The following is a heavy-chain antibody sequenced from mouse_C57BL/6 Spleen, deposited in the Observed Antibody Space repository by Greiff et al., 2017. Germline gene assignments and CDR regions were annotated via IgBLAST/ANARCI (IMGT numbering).Heavy chain of an antibody. Sequence: VQLQQSGAELVRPGTSVKLSCKASGYTFTSYWMHWVKQRPGQGLEWIGVIDPSDSYTNYNQKFKGKATLTVDTSSSTAYMQISSLTSEDSAVYYCARIGTDYWGQGTTLTVSS. V-gene: IGHV1-59*01. CDR1: GYTFTSYW. J-gene: IGHJ2*01. CDR2: IDPSDSYT. D-gene: IGHD4-1*01. CDR3: ARIGTDY.